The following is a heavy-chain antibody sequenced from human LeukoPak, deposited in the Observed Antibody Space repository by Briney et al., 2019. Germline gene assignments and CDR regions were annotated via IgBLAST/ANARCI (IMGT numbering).Heavy chain of an antibody. D-gene: IGHD6-13*01. V-gene: IGHV5-51*01. Sequence: GESLKISCKGSGYSFTSYWIGWVRQMPGKGLEWMGIIYPGDSDTRYSPSFQGQVTISADKSISTAFLQWSSLKASDTAMYYCARQQVYGITAAGPAISYYYYYMDVWGKGTTVTISS. CDR3: ARQQVYGITAAGPAISYYYYYMDV. J-gene: IGHJ6*03. CDR1: GYSFTSYW. CDR2: IYPGDSDT.